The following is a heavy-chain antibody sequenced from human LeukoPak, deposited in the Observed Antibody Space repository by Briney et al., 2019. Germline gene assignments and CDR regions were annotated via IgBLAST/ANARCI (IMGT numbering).Heavy chain of an antibody. CDR2: IYYSGST. Sequence: SETLSLTCTVSGGSISSYYWSWIRQPPGKGLEWIGYIYYSGSTNYNPSLKSRVTISVDTSKNQSSLKLSSVTAADTAVYYCARGGGAKFDYWGQGTLVTVSS. CDR3: ARGGGAKFDY. D-gene: IGHD3-16*01. V-gene: IGHV4-59*08. CDR1: GGSISSYY. J-gene: IGHJ4*02.